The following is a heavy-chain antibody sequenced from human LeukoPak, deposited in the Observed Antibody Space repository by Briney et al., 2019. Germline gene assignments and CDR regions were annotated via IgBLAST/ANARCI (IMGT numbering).Heavy chain of an antibody. CDR2: INPSGGST. Sequence: ASVKVSCKASGYTFTSYYMHWVRQAPGQGLEWMGIINPSGGSTSYAQKFQGRVTMTRDTSTSTVYMELSSLRSEDTAVYYCARDFLQQQLVRHWFDPWGQGTLATVSS. CDR3: ARDFLQQQLVRHWFDP. J-gene: IGHJ5*02. CDR1: GYTFTSYY. D-gene: IGHD6-13*01. V-gene: IGHV1-46*01.